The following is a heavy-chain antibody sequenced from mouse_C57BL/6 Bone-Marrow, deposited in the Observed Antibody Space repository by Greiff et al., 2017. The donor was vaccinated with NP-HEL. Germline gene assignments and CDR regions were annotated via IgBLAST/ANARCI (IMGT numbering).Heavy chain of an antibody. D-gene: IGHD4-1*02. CDR2: ISSGSSTI. Sequence: DVKLVESGGGLVKPGGSLKLSCAASGFTFSDYGMHWVRQAPEKGLEWVAYISSGSSTIYYADTVKGRFTISRDNAKNTLFLQMTSLRSEDTAMYYCVLQRGRNAMDYWGQGTSVTVSS. CDR3: VLQRGRNAMDY. J-gene: IGHJ4*01. CDR1: GFTFSDYG. V-gene: IGHV5-17*01.